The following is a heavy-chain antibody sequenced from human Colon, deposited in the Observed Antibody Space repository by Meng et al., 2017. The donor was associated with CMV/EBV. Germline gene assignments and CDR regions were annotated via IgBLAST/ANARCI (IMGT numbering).Heavy chain of an antibody. V-gene: IGHV3-48*03. CDR1: GFIFSSYD. D-gene: IGHD6-6*01. CDR3: VRGQLVPFDY. CDR2: ISSSTK. J-gene: IGHJ4*02. Sequence: GGSLRLSCAASGFIFSSYDIHWVRQAPGKGLEWVSYISSSTKYYVDSVKGRFTVSRDNAKNSLYLQMNSLRAEDTAVYYCVRGQLVPFDYWGQGILVTVSS.